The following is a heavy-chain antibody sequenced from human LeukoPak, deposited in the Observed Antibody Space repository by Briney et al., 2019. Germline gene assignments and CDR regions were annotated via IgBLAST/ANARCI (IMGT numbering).Heavy chain of an antibody. J-gene: IGHJ4*02. Sequence: SQTLSLTCAISGDSVSSNSAAWNWIRQSPSRGLEWLGRTYYRSKWYNDYAVSVKSRITINPDTSKNQFSLQLNSVTPEDTAAYYCARDHVYDSSGYLHYFDYWGQGTLVTVSS. D-gene: IGHD3-22*01. V-gene: IGHV6-1*01. CDR1: GDSVSSNSAA. CDR2: TYYRSKWYN. CDR3: ARDHVYDSSGYLHYFDY.